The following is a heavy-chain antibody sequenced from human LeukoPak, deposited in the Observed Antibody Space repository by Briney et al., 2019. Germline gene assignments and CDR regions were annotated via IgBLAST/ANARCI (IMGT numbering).Heavy chain of an antibody. CDR2: ISAYNGNT. V-gene: IGHV1-18*01. CDR1: GYTFTSYG. CDR3: ARDGLSYTNPNNWFDP. J-gene: IGHJ5*02. D-gene: IGHD2-2*02. Sequence: PGASVKVSCKASGYTFTSYGISWVRQAPGQELEWMGWISAYNGNTNYAQKLQGRVTMTTDTSTSTAYMELRSLRSDDTAVYYCARDGLSYTNPNNWFDPWGQGTLVTVSS.